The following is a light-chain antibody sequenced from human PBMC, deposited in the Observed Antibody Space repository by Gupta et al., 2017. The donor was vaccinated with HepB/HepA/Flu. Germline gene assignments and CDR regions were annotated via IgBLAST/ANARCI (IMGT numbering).Light chain of an antibody. CDR1: SSDVGGYNY. CDR3: STHTISSTLV. J-gene: IGLJ2*01. V-gene: IGLV2-14*03. Sequence: SALTQPASVSGSPGQSITISCTGTSSDVGGYNYVSWYQQHPGKAHKLMIYDVSNRPSGVANRFSGSKSGNTASLTISVLKAEDEADYYCSTHTISSTLVFGGGTKLTVL. CDR2: DVS.